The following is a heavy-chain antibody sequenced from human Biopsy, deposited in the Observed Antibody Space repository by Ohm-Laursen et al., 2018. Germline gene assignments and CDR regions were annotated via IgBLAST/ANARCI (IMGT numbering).Heavy chain of an antibody. Sequence: GSLRLSCAASGLTFSDYYMSWVRQAPGKGLEWVSYISGTGGSLDYADSVKGRFTISRDNAKNSLYLQINSLRAEDTAVYYCARDLSFGTVSDYWGQGTLVTVSS. CDR2: ISGTGGSL. V-gene: IGHV3-11*01. D-gene: IGHD1/OR15-1a*01. CDR3: ARDLSFGTVSDY. CDR1: GLTFSDYY. J-gene: IGHJ4*02.